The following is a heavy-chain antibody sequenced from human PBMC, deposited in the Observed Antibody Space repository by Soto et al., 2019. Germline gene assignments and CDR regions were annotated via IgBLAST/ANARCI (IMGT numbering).Heavy chain of an antibody. CDR2: IYPGDSDT. Sequence: GASLKISCKGSGYSFTSYWIGWVRQMPGKGLEWMGIIYPGDSDTRYSPSFQGQVTISADKSISTAYLQWSSLKASDTAMYYCARTPEMGTRNYYYYGMDVWGQGTTVTVSS. D-gene: IGHD1-1*01. J-gene: IGHJ6*02. CDR1: GYSFTSYW. CDR3: ARTPEMGTRNYYYYGMDV. V-gene: IGHV5-51*01.